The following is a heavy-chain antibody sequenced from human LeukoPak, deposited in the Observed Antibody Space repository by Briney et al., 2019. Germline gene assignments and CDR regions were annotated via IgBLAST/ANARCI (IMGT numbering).Heavy chain of an antibody. CDR2: IYHSGST. J-gene: IGHJ6*02. V-gene: IGHV4-30-2*01. Sequence: SETLSLTCTVSDGSISSGGYYWSWIRQPPGKGLEWIGYIYHSGSTYYNPSLKSRVTISVDTSKNQFSLKLSSVTAADTAVYYCARVTFPFNIVVVPAAMGGGYYYYGMDVWGQGTTVTVSS. D-gene: IGHD2-2*01. CDR1: DGSISSGGYY. CDR3: ARVTFPFNIVVVPAAMGGGYYYYGMDV.